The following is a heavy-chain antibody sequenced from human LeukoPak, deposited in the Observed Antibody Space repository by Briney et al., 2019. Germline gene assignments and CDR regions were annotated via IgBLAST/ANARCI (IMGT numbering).Heavy chain of an antibody. D-gene: IGHD5-12*01. CDR1: GLIVSSHY. Sequence: GGSVRLSCAASGLIVSSHYMSWVREAPGKGLEWVSVIYNDGSAFYADSVKGRFTISRDNSKNTLYLQMNSLRAEDTAVYYCARDLGWLRFGGLDYWGQGTLVTVSS. CDR3: ARDLGWLRFGGLDY. V-gene: IGHV3-53*05. J-gene: IGHJ4*02. CDR2: IYNDGSA.